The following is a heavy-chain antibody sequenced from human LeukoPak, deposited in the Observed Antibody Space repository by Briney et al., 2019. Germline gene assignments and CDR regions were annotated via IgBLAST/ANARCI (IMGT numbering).Heavy chain of an antibody. Sequence: GASVKVPCQASGYTFTGYYIHWVRPAPGQGLAWMGWINPNSGGANYAQNFQGRVTMTRDTSISTAYMELSRLRSDDTAFYYCVRDDVSPWGQGTLVTVSS. CDR3: VRDDVSP. V-gene: IGHV1-2*02. J-gene: IGHJ5*02. CDR1: GYTFTGYY. CDR2: INPNSGGA.